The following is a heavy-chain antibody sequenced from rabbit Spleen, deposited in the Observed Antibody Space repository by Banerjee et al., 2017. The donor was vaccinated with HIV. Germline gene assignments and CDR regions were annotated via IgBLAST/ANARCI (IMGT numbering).Heavy chain of an antibody. CDR1: GVSFSNYNF. CDR2: IDTGSRDFT. J-gene: IGHJ6*01. V-gene: IGHV1S40*01. D-gene: IGHD8-1*01. CDR3: ARDTGSSFSTYGMDL. Sequence: LVEYGGDLVQPGASLTLTCTASGVSFSNYNFMCWVHQAPGKGLEWIACIDTGSRDFTYYASWAKGRFTISKTSSTTVTLQMTSLTAADTATYFCARDTGSSFSTYGMDLWGQGTLVTVS.